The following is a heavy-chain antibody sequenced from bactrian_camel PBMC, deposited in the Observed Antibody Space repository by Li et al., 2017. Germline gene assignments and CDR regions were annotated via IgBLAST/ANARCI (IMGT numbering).Heavy chain of an antibody. CDR3: AAGDTWYCLSDFRARNFAY. CDR2: IDSNGRT. V-gene: IGHV3S53*01. CDR1: RYVSSSHS. J-gene: IGHJ6*01. Sequence: VQLVESGGGSVQAGGSLRLSCKAGRYVSSSHSMGWARRAPGKGREGLASIDSNGRTKYADFVKGRFSISRDNTDNTLYLQMSSLNPEDTGLYFCAAGDTWYCLSDFRARNFAYWGQGTQVTVS. D-gene: IGHD2*01.